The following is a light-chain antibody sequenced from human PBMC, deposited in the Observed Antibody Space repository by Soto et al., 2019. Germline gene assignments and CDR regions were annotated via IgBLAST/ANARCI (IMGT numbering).Light chain of an antibody. CDR3: LSFDSSLSVV. J-gene: IGLJ2*01. V-gene: IGLV1-40*01. Sequence: QSVLTQPPSVSGSPGQRVTISCTGTSSNIGAGYYVHWYQQHPGRAPKLLIYGNTNRPSGVPDRFSGSKSGTSASLAITGLQAEDEDDYYCLSFDSSLSVVFGGGTKLTVL. CDR1: SSNIGAGYY. CDR2: GNT.